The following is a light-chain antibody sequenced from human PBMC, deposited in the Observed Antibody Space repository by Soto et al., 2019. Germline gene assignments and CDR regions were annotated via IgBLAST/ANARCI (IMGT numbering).Light chain of an antibody. CDR3: QNYYSAPVT. V-gene: IGKV1-27*01. J-gene: IGKJ1*01. CDR2: AAS. Sequence: DIQMTQSPSSLSASVGDRVTITCRASQGISRYLAWYQQKPGQVPKVLIYAASTLHSGVTSRFSGSGSGTEFTLTISNVQPEDVATYYCQNYYSAPVTFGEGTKVEIK. CDR1: QGISRY.